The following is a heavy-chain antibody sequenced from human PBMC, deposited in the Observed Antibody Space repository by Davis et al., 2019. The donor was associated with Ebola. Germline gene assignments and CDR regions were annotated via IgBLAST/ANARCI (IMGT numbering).Heavy chain of an antibody. D-gene: IGHD3-22*01. CDR2: ISPYKGYT. CDR1: GGTFSSYA. J-gene: IGHJ4*02. V-gene: IGHV1-18*01. Sequence: ASVKVSCKASGGTFSSYAISWVRQAPGQGLEWMGWISPYKGYTNHAQKLQGRVTMTTDTSTTTAYMELSSLRSEDTAVYYCARDRYSDGSGYFFEQSHWGQGTLVTVSS. CDR3: ARDRYSDGSGYFFEQSH.